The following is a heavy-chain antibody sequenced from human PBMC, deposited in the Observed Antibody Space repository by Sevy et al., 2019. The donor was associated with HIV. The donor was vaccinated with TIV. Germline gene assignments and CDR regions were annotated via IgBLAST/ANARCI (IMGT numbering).Heavy chain of an antibody. CDR1: GFTFSDYT. CDR2: ISYDGSRT. CDR3: TRVRGLLGWFDS. Sequence: EGSLRLSCAASGFTFSDYTIHWVRQAPGKGLEWVSVISYDGSRTSYADSVKGRFTISRDNSKNTLFLQMNSLRAEDTAVYYCTRVRGLLGWFDSWGQGTLVTVSS. V-gene: IGHV3-30*04. J-gene: IGHJ5*01. D-gene: IGHD3-10*01.